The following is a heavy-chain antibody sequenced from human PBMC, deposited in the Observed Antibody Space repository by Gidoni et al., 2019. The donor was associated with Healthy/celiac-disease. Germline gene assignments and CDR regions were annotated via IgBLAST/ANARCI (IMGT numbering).Heavy chain of an antibody. CDR3: ARAAAGLFDP. V-gene: IGHV3-7*03. J-gene: IGHJ5*02. Sequence: EVQLVESGGGLVQPGGSLRLSCLASGFPFSSYWMSWVRQAPGKGLEWVANIKQDGSEKYYVDSVKGRFTISRDNAKNSLYLQMNSLRAEDTAVYYCARAAAGLFDPWGQGTLVTVSS. CDR2: IKQDGSEK. D-gene: IGHD6-13*01. CDR1: GFPFSSYW.